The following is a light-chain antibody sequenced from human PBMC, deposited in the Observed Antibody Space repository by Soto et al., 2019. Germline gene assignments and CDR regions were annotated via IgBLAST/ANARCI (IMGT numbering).Light chain of an antibody. Sequence: DIQMTQSPSSLSASVGDRVTITCRASQSISSYLNWYQQKPGKAPKLLIYAASSLQSGVPSRFSGSGSGTDLTLTISSLKHEDFATYYCQQSYSTPWTFGPGTKLEIK. CDR1: QSISSY. J-gene: IGKJ1*01. CDR2: AAS. V-gene: IGKV1-39*01. CDR3: QQSYSTPWT.